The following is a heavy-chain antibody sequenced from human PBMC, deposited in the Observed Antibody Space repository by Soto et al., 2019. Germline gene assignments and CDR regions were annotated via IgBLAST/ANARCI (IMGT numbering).Heavy chain of an antibody. CDR3: AKDPPPLGFGVVNRFDY. D-gene: IGHD3-3*01. CDR1: GFTFSTYA. Sequence: GGSLRLSCAASGFTFSTYAMSWVRQAPGKGLEWVSAISGSGETTYYADSVKGRFTISRDNSKNTLYLQMHSLRAEDTAVYYCAKDPPPLGFGVVNRFDYWGQGTLGTVSS. CDR2: ISGSGETT. J-gene: IGHJ4*02. V-gene: IGHV3-23*01.